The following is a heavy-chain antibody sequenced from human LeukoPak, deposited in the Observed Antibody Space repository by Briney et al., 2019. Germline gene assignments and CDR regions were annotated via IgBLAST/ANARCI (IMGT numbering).Heavy chain of an antibody. Sequence: SGGSLRLSCAASGFTVSSNYMTWVRQAPGQGLEWVSVIYFGGTTYYADSVKGRFTISRDNSKNTVYLQMNSLRVDDTAVYYCAREWPGTSYFDSWGQGTLVTVSS. CDR1: GFTVSSNY. CDR2: IYFGGTT. J-gene: IGHJ4*02. CDR3: AREWPGTSYFDS. V-gene: IGHV3-53*01. D-gene: IGHD6-13*01.